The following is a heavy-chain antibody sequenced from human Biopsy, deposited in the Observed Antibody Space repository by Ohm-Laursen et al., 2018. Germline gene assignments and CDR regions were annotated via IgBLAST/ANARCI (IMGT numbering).Heavy chain of an antibody. D-gene: IGHD3-16*01. CDR3: GRSYGIMAAPVHL. CDR1: GFTFSNYQ. Sequence: SLRLSCAASGFTFSNYQMSWIRQTPGKGLEWVSHISSGGSTIFRADSVKGRFTISRDDAKGSLYLQMTNLRAEDTAVYYCGRSYGIMAAPVHLWGQGTLVTVSS. CDR2: ISSGGSTI. V-gene: IGHV3-11*01. J-gene: IGHJ4*01.